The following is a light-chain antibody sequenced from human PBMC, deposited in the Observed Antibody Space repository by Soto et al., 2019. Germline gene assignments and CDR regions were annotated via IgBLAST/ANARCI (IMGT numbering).Light chain of an antibody. CDR3: PHYNSYSEA. J-gene: IGKJ1*01. Sequence: DIQMTQSPSTLSGSVGGRVTITCRASQTISSWLAWYQQKPGKAPKLLSYKASTLKSGAPSRFRGSGSGTEFALSISSVQPDDFASYYCPHYNSYSEAFGQGTKVELK. V-gene: IGKV1-5*03. CDR1: QTISSW. CDR2: KAS.